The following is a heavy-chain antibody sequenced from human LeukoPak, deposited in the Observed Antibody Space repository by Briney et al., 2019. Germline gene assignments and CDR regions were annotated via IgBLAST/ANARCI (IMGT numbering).Heavy chain of an antibody. CDR1: GFTFSNFG. D-gene: IGHD3-10*01. Sequence: PGGSLRLSCAASGFTFSNFGMHWVRQAPGKGLELVAIIWYDGSNEYYADSVKGRFTISRDNSKNTLYLQMNSLRAEDTAVYYCAKDTDITMVRALDYWGQGTLVTVSS. CDR2: IWYDGSNE. J-gene: IGHJ4*02. V-gene: IGHV3-33*03. CDR3: AKDTDITMVRALDY.